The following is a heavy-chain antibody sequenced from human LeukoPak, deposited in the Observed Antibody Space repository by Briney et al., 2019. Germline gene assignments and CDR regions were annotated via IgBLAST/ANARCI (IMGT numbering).Heavy chain of an antibody. CDR2: IYYSGST. Sequence: PSETLSLTCTVSGGSISSYYWSWIRQPPGKGLEWIGYIYYSGSTNYNPSLKSRVTISVDTSKNQFSLKLSSVTAADTAVYYCARGYCSGGSCPAEYWGQGTLVTVSS. CDR3: ARGYCSGGSCPAEY. D-gene: IGHD2-15*01. J-gene: IGHJ4*02. CDR1: GGSISSYY. V-gene: IGHV4-59*01.